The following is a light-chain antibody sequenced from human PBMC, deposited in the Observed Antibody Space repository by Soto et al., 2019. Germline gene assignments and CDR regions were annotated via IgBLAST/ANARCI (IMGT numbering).Light chain of an antibody. V-gene: IGLV3-1*01. CDR3: QAWDSNTNYV. Sequence: SYELTQPPSVSVSPGQTASITCSGEKLGDKFAWWYQQKPGQSPVLVISQDNKRPSGIPERFSGSNSGNTATLTISGTQAMDEADYYCQAWDSNTNYVFGRGTKV. J-gene: IGLJ1*01. CDR1: KLGDKF. CDR2: QDN.